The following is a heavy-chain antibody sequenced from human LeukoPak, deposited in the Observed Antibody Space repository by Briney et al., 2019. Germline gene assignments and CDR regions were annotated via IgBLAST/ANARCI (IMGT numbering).Heavy chain of an antibody. CDR1: GFTFSSYA. J-gene: IGHJ6*03. CDR3: GRSRRINASLYYYMDV. D-gene: IGHD2-15*01. V-gene: IGHV3-23*01. CDR2: IRSTGDST. Sequence: PGGSLRLSCAASGFTFSSYAITWVRQAPGKGLEWGSSIRSTGDSTFYADSVKGRFTISRDNSKNTVYLLMNSLRTEDTAVYYCGRSRRINASLYYYMDVWGKGTTVTVSS.